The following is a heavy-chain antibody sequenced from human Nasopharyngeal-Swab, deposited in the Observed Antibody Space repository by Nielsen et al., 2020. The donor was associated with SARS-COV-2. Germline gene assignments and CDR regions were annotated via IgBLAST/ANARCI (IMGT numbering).Heavy chain of an antibody. Sequence: GSLRLSCTVSGGSISSSSYYWGWIRQPPGKGLEWIGSIYYSGSTYYNPSLKSRVTISVDTSKNQFSLKLSSVTAADTAVYYCARVHFPKYYYDSSGFDYWGQGTLVTVSS. V-gene: IGHV4-39*07. CDR1: GGSISSSSYY. J-gene: IGHJ4*02. D-gene: IGHD3-22*01. CDR3: ARVHFPKYYYDSSGFDY. CDR2: IYYSGST.